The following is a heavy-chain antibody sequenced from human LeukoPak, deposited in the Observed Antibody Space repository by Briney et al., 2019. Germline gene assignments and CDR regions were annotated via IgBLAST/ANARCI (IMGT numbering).Heavy chain of an antibody. D-gene: IGHD5-24*01. CDR2: ISGSGGST. V-gene: IGHV3-23*01. Sequence: GGSLRLSCAASGFTFSSYAMSWVRQAPGKGLEWVSAISGSGGSTYYADSVKGRFTISRDNAKNTLYLQMNSLRDEDTAVYYCASDVAYKFDYWGQGTLVTFSS. CDR3: ASDVAYKFDY. J-gene: IGHJ4*02. CDR1: GFTFSSYA.